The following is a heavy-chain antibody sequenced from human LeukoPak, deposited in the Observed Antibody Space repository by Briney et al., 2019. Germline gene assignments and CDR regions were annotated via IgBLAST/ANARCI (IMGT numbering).Heavy chain of an antibody. CDR2: IIPIFGTA. V-gene: IGHV1-69*13. Sequence: SVKVSCKASGGTFSSYAISWVRQAPGQGLEWMGGIIPIFGTANYAQKFQGRVTITADESTSTAYMELSSLRSEDTAVYYCAKGGYGDYYVNWFDPWCQGTLVTVSS. CDR1: GGTFSSYA. J-gene: IGHJ5*02. CDR3: AKGGYGDYYVNWFDP. D-gene: IGHD4-17*01.